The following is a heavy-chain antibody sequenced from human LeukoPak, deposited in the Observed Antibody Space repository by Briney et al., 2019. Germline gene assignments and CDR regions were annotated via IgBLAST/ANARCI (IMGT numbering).Heavy chain of an antibody. J-gene: IGHJ4*02. CDR1: AFIFSNHG. Sequence: GGSLRLSCAASAFIFSNHGMHWVRQAPGKGLEWVAIISYDGSNKYYADSVKGRFTISRDNSKNTLYLQMNSLRAEDTAVYYCARDGLVDYWGQGTLVTVSS. CDR3: ARDGLVDY. V-gene: IGHV3-30*03. CDR2: ISYDGSNK. D-gene: IGHD1-26*01.